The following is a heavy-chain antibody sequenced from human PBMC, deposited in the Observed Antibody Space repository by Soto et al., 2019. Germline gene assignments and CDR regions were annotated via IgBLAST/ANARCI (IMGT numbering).Heavy chain of an antibody. J-gene: IGHJ4*02. D-gene: IGHD1-26*01. V-gene: IGHV3-48*03. CDR3: AISREENSFDY. CDR2: ISSSGSTI. Sequence: GGSLRLSCAASGFTFSSYEMNWVRQAPGKGLEWVSYISSSGSTIYYADSVKGRFTISRDNAKNSLYLQMNSLRAEDTAVYYCAISREENSFDYWGQGTLVTVYS. CDR1: GFTFSSYE.